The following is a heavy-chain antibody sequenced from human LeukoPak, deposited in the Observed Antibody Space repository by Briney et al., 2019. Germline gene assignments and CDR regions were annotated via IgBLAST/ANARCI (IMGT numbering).Heavy chain of an antibody. CDR2: ISHSGDT. Sequence: SETLSLTCAVYGGSFSGYYWSWIRQPPGKGLEWIGEISHSGDTNYNPSLKSRVTMSLDTSKNQFFLNLNSVTAADTAVYYCARGFSYWGQGTLVTVSS. V-gene: IGHV4-34*01. CDR3: ARGFSY. CDR1: GGSFSGYY. J-gene: IGHJ4*02.